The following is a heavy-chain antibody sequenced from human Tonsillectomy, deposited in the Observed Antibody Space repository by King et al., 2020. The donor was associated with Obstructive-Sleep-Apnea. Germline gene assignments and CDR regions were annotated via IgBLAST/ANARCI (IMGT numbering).Heavy chain of an antibody. J-gene: IGHJ5*02. V-gene: IGHV4-34*01. CDR3: ASGVVVVVAATRGWSFDP. Sequence: VQLQQWDTGLLKPSETLSLTCAVYGGSFSDYYWSGILQPPGKGLEWIGEIHQSGSTNYNPSLKSRFTISVETAKNQFSLKLSSVTAADTAVYYCASGVVVVVAATRGWSFDPWGQGTLVTVSS. CDR2: IHQSGST. CDR1: GGSFSDYY. D-gene: IGHD2-15*01.